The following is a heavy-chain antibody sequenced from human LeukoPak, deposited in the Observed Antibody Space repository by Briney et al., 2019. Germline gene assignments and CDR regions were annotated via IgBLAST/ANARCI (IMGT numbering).Heavy chain of an antibody. V-gene: IGHV3-7*01. D-gene: IGHD6-13*01. CDR3: ARDIVDSSSWYYFDY. Sequence: GGSLRLSCAASGFTFSSYWMSWVRQAPGKGLEWVANIKQDGSEKYYVDSVKGRFTISRDNAKNSLYLQMSSLRAEDTAVYYCARDIVDSSSWYYFDYWGQGTLVTVSS. J-gene: IGHJ4*02. CDR2: IKQDGSEK. CDR1: GFTFSSYW.